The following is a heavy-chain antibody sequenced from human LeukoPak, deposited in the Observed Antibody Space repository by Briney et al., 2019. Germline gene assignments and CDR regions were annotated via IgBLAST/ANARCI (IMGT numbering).Heavy chain of an antibody. Sequence: GGSLRLSCAASGFTFSSYAMNWVRQAPGKGLEWVSAISGSAGSTYYADSVKGRFTISRDNPKNTLYLQMNSLRAEDTAVYYCAKGADYSDSSGYYHYWGQGTLVTVSS. D-gene: IGHD3-22*01. CDR2: ISGSAGST. J-gene: IGHJ4*02. CDR1: GFTFSSYA. CDR3: AKGADYSDSSGYYHY. V-gene: IGHV3-23*01.